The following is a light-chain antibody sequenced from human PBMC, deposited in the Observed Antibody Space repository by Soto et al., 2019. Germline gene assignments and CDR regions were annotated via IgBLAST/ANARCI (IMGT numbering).Light chain of an antibody. Sequence: QSVLTQPPSVSGAPGQRVTISCTGSSCNIGAGYDVHWYQQLPGTAPKLLIYGNSNRPSGVPDRFSGSKSGTSASLAITGLQAEDEADYYCQSYDSSLSRRVFGGGTKLTVL. V-gene: IGLV1-40*01. J-gene: IGLJ2*01. CDR1: SCNIGAGYD. CDR3: QSYDSSLSRRV. CDR2: GNS.